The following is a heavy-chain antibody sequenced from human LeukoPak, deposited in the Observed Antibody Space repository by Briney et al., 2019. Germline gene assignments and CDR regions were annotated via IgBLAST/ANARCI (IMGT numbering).Heavy chain of an antibody. CDR2: IYYSGST. Sequence: SETLSLTCTVSGGSISSSSYYWGWIRQPPGKGLEWIGSIYYSGSTYYNPSLKSRVTISVDTSKNQFSLKLSSVTAADTAVYYCARDGADLDWFDPWGQGTLVTVSS. CDR1: GGSISSSSYY. J-gene: IGHJ5*02. D-gene: IGHD3-16*01. V-gene: IGHV4-39*07. CDR3: ARDGADLDWFDP.